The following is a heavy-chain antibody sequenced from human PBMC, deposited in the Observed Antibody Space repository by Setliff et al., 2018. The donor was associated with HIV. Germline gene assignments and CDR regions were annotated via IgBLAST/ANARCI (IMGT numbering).Heavy chain of an antibody. V-gene: IGHV1-24*01. D-gene: IGHD3-16*02. CDR2: LDPEDGKT. J-gene: IGHJ4*01. CDR1: GYTLTEVS. CDR3: AIVRRIITFGGLVGLVQSLYYFHC. Sequence: VKVSCTVSGYTLTEVSMHWVRQAPGEGLEWMGGLDPEDGKTIYAQKFQGRVSMTEDTSTDTASMELRGLRFDDTAGYYCAIVRRIITFGGLVGLVQSLYYFHCWGHGTLVTVSS.